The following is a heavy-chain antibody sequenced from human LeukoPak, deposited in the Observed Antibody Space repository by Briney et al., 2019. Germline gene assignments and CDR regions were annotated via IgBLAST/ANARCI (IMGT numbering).Heavy chain of an antibody. Sequence: GGSLRLSCAASGFTFSSYAMSWVRQAPGKGLEWVSAISGSGGSTYYADSVKGRFTISRDNSKNTLYLQMNSLRAEDTAVYYCATYGSGSYYKSGGLDYWGQGTLVTVSS. CDR2: ISGSGGST. D-gene: IGHD3-10*01. V-gene: IGHV3-23*01. J-gene: IGHJ4*02. CDR1: GFTFSSYA. CDR3: ATYGSGSYYKSGGLDY.